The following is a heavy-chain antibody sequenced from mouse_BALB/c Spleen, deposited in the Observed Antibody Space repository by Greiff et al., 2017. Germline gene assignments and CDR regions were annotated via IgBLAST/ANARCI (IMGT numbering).Heavy chain of an antibody. D-gene: IGHD1-1*01. Sequence: VQGVESGPGLVAPSQSLSITCTVSGFSLTDYGVSWIRQPPGKGLEWLGVIWGGGSTYYNSALKSRLSISKDNSKSQVFLKMNSLQTDDTAMYYCGKSPPYGYWYFDVWGAGTTVTVSS. CDR1: GFSLTDYG. CDR3: GKSPPYGYWYFDV. V-gene: IGHV2-6-5*01. J-gene: IGHJ1*01. CDR2: IWGGGST.